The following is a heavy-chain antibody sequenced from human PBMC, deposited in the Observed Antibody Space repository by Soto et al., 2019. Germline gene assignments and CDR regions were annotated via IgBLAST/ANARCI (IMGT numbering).Heavy chain of an antibody. J-gene: IGHJ4*02. CDR1: GGSFSGYY. V-gene: IGHV4-34*01. CDR2: INHRGST. Sequence: SETRSLTCAVYGGSFSGYYWSWIRQPPGKGLEWIGEINHRGSTNYNPSLKSRVTISVDTSKNQFSLKLSSVTAADTAVYYCARGLSSSGCFDYWGQGTLVTV. D-gene: IGHD6-19*01. CDR3: ARGLSSSGCFDY.